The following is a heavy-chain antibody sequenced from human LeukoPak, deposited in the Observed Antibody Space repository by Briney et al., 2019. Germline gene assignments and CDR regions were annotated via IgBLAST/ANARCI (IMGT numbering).Heavy chain of an antibody. J-gene: IGHJ3*02. CDR1: GYTFTSYD. V-gene: IGHV1-8*01. CDR2: VNPNTGNT. D-gene: IGHD7-27*01. Sequence: ASVKVSCKASGYTFTSYDINWVRQATGQGLGWMGWVNPNTGNTGYAQKFQGRVTMTRNTSISTAYMELSSLRSEDTAVYYCARAWVISRLGDAFDIWGQGTMVTVSS. CDR3: ARAWVISRLGDAFDI.